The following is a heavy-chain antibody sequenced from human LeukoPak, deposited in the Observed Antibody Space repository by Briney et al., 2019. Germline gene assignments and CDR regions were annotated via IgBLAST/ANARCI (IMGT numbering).Heavy chain of an antibody. Sequence: SSETLSLTGAVYGGSFSGYFWSWIRQPPGKGLEWIGEINHSGSTNYNPSLKSRVTISVDTSKNQFSLKLNSVTAADTGVFYCARGRACTSTSCYAPNYYYYYGMDVWGQGTTVTVSS. J-gene: IGHJ6*02. CDR1: GGSFSGYF. V-gene: IGHV4-34*01. CDR3: ARGRACTSTSCYAPNYYYYYGMDV. D-gene: IGHD2-2*01. CDR2: INHSGST.